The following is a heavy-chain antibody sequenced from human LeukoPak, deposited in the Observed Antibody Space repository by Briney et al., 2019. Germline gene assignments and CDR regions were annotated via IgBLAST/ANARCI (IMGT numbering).Heavy chain of an antibody. CDR2: IGSSSDTI. Sequence: GGSLRLSCAASGFTFSIYYMNWVRQAPGEGLEWVSCIGSSSDTIYYADSVRGRFTITRDDAKNSLYLQMNSLRAEDTAVYYCARASYVSGSYYDYWGQGTLVTVSS. J-gene: IGHJ4*02. V-gene: IGHV3-48*04. CDR3: ARASYVSGSYYDY. D-gene: IGHD3-10*01. CDR1: GFTFSIYY.